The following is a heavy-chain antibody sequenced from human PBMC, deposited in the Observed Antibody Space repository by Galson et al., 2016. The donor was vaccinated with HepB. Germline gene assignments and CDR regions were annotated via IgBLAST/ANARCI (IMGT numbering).Heavy chain of an antibody. Sequence: SVKVSCKASGYILTSYYMHWVRQAPGQGLEWMGVINPSSGSTSYAQNFQGRVSMTTDTSTSTVYMDLSALRSDDTAVYYCARDVGTYYGTSNWFDPWGQGTLVTVSS. CDR2: INPSSGST. V-gene: IGHV1-46*01. CDR1: GYILTSYY. J-gene: IGHJ5*02. D-gene: IGHD1-26*01. CDR3: ARDVGTYYGTSNWFDP.